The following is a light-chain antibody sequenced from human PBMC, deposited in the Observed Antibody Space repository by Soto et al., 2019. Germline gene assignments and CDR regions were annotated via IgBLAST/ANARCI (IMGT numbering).Light chain of an antibody. J-gene: IGLJ1*01. V-gene: IGLV1-40*01. CDR2: NDN. Sequence: QSVLTQPPSVSGAPGQRVSISCTGSSSNIGAGYDAHWYQQLPGKVPRLLIYNDNNRPSGVPDRFSGSKSGTSASLAITGIQPEDEANYYCQSYDKCLNGPVFGPGTKVTVL. CDR1: SSNIGAGYD. CDR3: QSYDKCLNGPV.